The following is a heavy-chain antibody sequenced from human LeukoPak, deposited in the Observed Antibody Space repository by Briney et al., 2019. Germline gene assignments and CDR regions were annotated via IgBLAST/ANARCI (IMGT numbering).Heavy chain of an antibody. Sequence: SETLSLTCTVSGGSINSYYWSWIRQPPGKGLEWIGDIYYSGSTNYNPSLKSRVTISVDTSKNQFSLKLSSVTAADTAMYYCARQGLRFSLSGFWFDPWGQGTLVTVSS. J-gene: IGHJ5*02. D-gene: IGHD3-3*01. V-gene: IGHV4-59*08. CDR2: IYYSGST. CDR3: ARQGLRFSLSGFWFDP. CDR1: GGSINSYY.